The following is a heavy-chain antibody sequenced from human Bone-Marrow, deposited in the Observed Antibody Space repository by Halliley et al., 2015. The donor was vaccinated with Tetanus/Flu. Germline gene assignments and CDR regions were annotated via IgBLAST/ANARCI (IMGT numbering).Heavy chain of an antibody. CDR3: ARGTNNYRF. J-gene: IGHJ4*02. Sequence: KGLECVANIKQDGSEMYYVDSVRGRFTISRDNAKNSLYLQMNSLRLEDTAVYYCARGTNNYRFWGQGTLVTVSP. V-gene: IGHV3-7*04. CDR2: IKQDGSEM. D-gene: IGHD3-16*02.